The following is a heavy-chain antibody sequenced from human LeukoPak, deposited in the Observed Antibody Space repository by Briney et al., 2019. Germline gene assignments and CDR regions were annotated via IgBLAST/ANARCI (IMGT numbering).Heavy chain of an antibody. CDR1: GGFISSSSYY. CDR2: IYTSGST. V-gene: IGHV4-61*02. Sequence: PSETLSLTCTVSGGFISSSSYYWSWVRQPAGKGLEWIGRIYTSGSTNYNPSLKSRVTMSVDTSKNQFSLKLSSVTAADTAVYYCARVFSSYDILTGYYKAHDAFDIWGQGTMVTVSS. CDR3: ARVFSSYDILTGYYKAHDAFDI. D-gene: IGHD3-9*01. J-gene: IGHJ3*02.